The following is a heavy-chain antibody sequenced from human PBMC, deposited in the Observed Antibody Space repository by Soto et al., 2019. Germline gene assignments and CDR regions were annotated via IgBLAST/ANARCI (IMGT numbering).Heavy chain of an antibody. Sequence: ASVKVSCKASGYTFTGYYMHWVRQAPGQGLEWMGWINPNSGGTNYAQKFQGRVTMTRDTSISTAYMELSRLRSDDTAVYYCATGGIAARPTLYGMDVWGQGTTVTVSS. CDR2: INPNSGGT. CDR3: ATGGIAARPTLYGMDV. CDR1: GYTFTGYY. J-gene: IGHJ6*02. V-gene: IGHV1-2*02. D-gene: IGHD6-6*01.